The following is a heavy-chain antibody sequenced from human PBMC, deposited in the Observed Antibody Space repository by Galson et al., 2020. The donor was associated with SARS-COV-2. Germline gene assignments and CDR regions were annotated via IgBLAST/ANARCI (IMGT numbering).Heavy chain of an antibody. CDR2: IDWADDQ. Sequence: SGPTLVKPTQTLSLTCTFSGFSLSTRGMCVSWVRQPPGKALEWLALIDWADDQYYSPSLKTRLTISKDTSKDRVVLTMTNMDPVDTATYYGERLQRHDDAMDTWGQGTMVTVAS. J-gene: IGHJ3*02. CDR3: ERLQRHDDAMDT. CDR1: GFSLSTRGMC. V-gene: IGHV2-70*12.